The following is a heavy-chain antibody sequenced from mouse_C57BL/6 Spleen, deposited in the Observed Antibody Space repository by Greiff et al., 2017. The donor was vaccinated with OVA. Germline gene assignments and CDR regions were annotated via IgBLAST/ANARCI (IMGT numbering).Heavy chain of an antibody. J-gene: IGHJ2*01. CDR3: ARFYYYGSRFFDY. Sequence: VQLQQPGAELVKPGASVKLSCKASGYTFTSYWMQWVKQRPGQGLEWIGEIDPSDSYTNYNQKFKGKATLTVDTSSSTAYMQLSSLTSEDSAVYYCARFYYYGSRFFDYWGQGTTLTVSS. D-gene: IGHD1-1*01. CDR2: IDPSDSYT. CDR1: GYTFTSYW. V-gene: IGHV1-50*01.